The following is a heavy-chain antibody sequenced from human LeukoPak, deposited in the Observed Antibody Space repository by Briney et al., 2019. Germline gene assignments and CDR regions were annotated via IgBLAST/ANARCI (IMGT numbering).Heavy chain of an antibody. V-gene: IGHV3-23*01. Sequence: GDSLRLSCVASGFTFNIYPMTWVRQSPERGLEWVSTIGTGGDTYYADSVKGRFTISRDDSKNTLYLQMHSLGAEDTAVYYCAKSRVVDRRGYFDYWGQGTLVTVSS. D-gene: IGHD2-15*01. CDR1: GFTFNIYP. J-gene: IGHJ4*02. CDR3: AKSRVVDRRGYFDY. CDR2: IGTGGDT.